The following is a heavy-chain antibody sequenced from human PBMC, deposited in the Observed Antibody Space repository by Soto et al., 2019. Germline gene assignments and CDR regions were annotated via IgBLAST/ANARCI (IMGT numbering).Heavy chain of an antibody. CDR1: GYIFTTYG. V-gene: IGHV1-18*01. CDR3: ARGRYGDY. J-gene: IGHJ4*02. CDR2: ISAHNGNT. Sequence: QVHLVQSGAEVKKPGASVKVSCKGSGYIFTTYGITWVRQAPGQGLEWMGWISAHNGNTTYAQNLQGRVTVTRDTSTSTAYMELRNLRSDDTAVYYCARGRYGDYWGQGALVTVPS. D-gene: IGHD1-1*01.